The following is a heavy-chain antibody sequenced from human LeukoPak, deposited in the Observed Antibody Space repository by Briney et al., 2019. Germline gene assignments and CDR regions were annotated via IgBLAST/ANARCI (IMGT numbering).Heavy chain of an antibody. CDR1: GGSISSGSYY. J-gene: IGHJ4*02. V-gene: IGHV4-61*02. CDR3: ARDLGGSYDY. Sequence: SQTLSLTCTVSGGSISSGSYYWSWIRQPAGKGLEWIGRIYTSGSTNYNPSLKSRVTISVDTSKNQFSLKLSSVTAADTAVYYCARDLGGSYDYWGQGTLVTVSS. CDR2: IYTSGST. D-gene: IGHD1-26*01.